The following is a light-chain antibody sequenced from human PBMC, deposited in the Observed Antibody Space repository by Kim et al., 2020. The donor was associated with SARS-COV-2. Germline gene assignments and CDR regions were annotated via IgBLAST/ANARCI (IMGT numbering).Light chain of an antibody. Sequence: VGDRVTITCRASQFINNHLAWFQHKPGKAPKSLIYAAFSLQSGVPSKFSGSGSGTDFTLTIRSLQPEDSAIYYCQQYSTYPLIPFGPGTRLEIK. J-gene: IGKJ5*01. V-gene: IGKV1-16*02. CDR3: QQYSTYPLIP. CDR2: AAF. CDR1: QFINNH.